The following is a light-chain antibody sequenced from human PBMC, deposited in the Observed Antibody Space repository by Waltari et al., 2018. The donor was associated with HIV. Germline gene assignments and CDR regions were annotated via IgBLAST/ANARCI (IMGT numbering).Light chain of an antibody. J-gene: IGLJ2*01. Sequence: QAVVTQEPSLTVSPGGTVTLTCDSSTGAVTSDHYPYCFQRTPGQAPRTLIYDTSNKHSWTPARFSGSLLGGKAALTLSGAQPEDEAEYYCLLSYGGARVFGGGTKLTVL. CDR2: DTS. CDR3: LLSYGGARV. V-gene: IGLV7-46*01. CDR1: TGAVTSDHY.